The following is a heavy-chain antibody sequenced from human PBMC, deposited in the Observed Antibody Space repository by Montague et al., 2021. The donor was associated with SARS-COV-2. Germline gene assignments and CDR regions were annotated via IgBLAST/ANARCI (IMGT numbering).Heavy chain of an antibody. J-gene: IGHJ6*03. CDR2: ISQSGNT. CDR3: ARLGDGIVPSPILGLGPYYSFYYMDV. CDR1: GTSFSGYY. V-gene: IGHV4-34*01. D-gene: IGHD2-2*02. Sequence: SETLSLTCAVHGTSFSGYYWNWIRQPPGKGLEWIGEISQSGNTKYNPSLQSRVSISLDTSRNQFSLKVRSVTAADTAIYYCARLGDGIVPSPILGLGPYYSFYYMDVWGKGTTVTVSS.